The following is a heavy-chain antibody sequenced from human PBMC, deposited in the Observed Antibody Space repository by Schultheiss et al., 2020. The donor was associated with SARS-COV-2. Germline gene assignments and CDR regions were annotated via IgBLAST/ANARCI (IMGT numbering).Heavy chain of an antibody. CDR1: GGSISSYY. CDR3: ARSRPSTNYYYYYYMDV. CDR2: IYYSGST. Sequence: SQTLSLTCTVSGGSISSYYWSWIRQHPGKGLEWIGYIYYSGSTYYNPSLKSRVTISVDTSKNQFSLKLSSVTAADTAVYYCARSRPSTNYYYYYYMDVWGKGTTVTVSS. V-gene: IGHV4-59*01. D-gene: IGHD2-2*01. J-gene: IGHJ6*03.